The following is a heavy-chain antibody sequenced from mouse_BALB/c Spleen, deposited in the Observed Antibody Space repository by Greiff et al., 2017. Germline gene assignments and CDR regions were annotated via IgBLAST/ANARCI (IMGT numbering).Heavy chain of an antibody. J-gene: IGHJ2*01. CDR3: ARGYYGRPDY. V-gene: IGHV5-9-4*01. D-gene: IGHD1-1*01. Sequence: EVKLMESGGGLVKPGGSLKLSCAASGFTFSSYAMSWVRQSPEKRLEWVAEISSGGSYTYYPDTVTGRFTISRDNAKNTLYLEMSSLRSEDTAMYYCARGYYGRPDYWGQGTTLTVSS. CDR1: GFTFSSYA. CDR2: ISSGGSYT.